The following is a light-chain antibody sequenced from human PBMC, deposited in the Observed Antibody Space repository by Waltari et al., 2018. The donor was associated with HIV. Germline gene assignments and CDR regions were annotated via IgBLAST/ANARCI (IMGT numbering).Light chain of an antibody. J-gene: IGLJ3*02. Sequence: VVTQEPSLTVSPGGTVTLTCTSSTGAVTSSSYASWFQQRPGQAPRPLIYSADKGPSWTPDHFSGSLLGAKAALTLFGAQPEDEADYFCLLYYGGRQPTWVFGGGTKLTV. V-gene: IGLV7-43*01. CDR1: TGAVTSSSY. CDR2: SAD. CDR3: LLYYGGRQPTWV.